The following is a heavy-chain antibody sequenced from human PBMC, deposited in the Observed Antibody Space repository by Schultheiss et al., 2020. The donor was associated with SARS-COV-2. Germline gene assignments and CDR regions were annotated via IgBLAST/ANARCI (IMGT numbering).Heavy chain of an antibody. CDR2: IKSKTDGGTT. D-gene: IGHD6-13*01. CDR3: AKDRLGQQLDYYFDY. CDR1: GFTFSNAW. J-gene: IGHJ4*02. V-gene: IGHV3-15*01. Sequence: GGSLRLSCAASGFTFSNAWMSWVRQAPGKGLEWVGRIKSKTDGGTTDYAAPVKGRFTISRDDSKNTLYLQMNSLRAEDTAVYYCAKDRLGQQLDYYFDYWGQGTLVTVSS.